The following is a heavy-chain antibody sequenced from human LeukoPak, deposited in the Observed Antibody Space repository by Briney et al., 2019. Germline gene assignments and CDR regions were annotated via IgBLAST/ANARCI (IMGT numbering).Heavy chain of an antibody. V-gene: IGHV3-49*04. J-gene: IGHJ4*02. CDR3: AKDRWMKWLRLGPFDY. CDR2: IRSKAYGGTT. Sequence: GGSLRLSCTTSGFTFGDYALSWVRQAPGKGLEWVGFIRSKAYGGTTEYAASVKGRFTISRDDSKSIAYLQMNSLRAEDTAVYYCAKDRWMKWLRLGPFDYWGQGNLVTVSS. CDR1: GFTFGDYA. D-gene: IGHD5-12*01.